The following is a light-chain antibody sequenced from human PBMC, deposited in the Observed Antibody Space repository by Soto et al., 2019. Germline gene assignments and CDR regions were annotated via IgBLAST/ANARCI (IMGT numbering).Light chain of an antibody. CDR1: SSDVGAYNY. CDR3: SSYAGTNNLV. J-gene: IGLJ3*02. CDR2: GVT. Sequence: QSALTQPPSASGSPGQSVAISCTGTSSDVGAYNYVSWYQQHPGKAPKLIISGVTKRPSGVPDRFSGSKSGNTASLTVSGLQAEDEADYYCSSYAGTNNLVFGGGTQLTVL. V-gene: IGLV2-8*01.